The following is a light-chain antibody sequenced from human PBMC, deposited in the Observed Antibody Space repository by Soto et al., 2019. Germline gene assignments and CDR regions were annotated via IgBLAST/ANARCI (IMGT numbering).Light chain of an antibody. CDR2: EVS. CDR1: SSDVGGYNY. CDR3: SSYTSSNTWV. Sequence: QSALTQPASVSGSPGQSITISCTGTSSDVGGYNYVSWYQQHPGKVPRLMIYEVSNRPSGLSNRFSGSKSGNTASLTIYGLQAEDEADYYCSSYTSSNTWVFGGGTKVTVL. V-gene: IGLV2-14*01. J-gene: IGLJ3*02.